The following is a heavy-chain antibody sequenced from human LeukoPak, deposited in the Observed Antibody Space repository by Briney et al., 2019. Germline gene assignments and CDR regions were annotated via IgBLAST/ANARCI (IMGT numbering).Heavy chain of an antibody. Sequence: PGGSLRLSCAASGNYWMHWVRQAPGKGLEWLANIKQDGSEKSYVDSVKGRFTISRDNAKNSLYLQMNSLRVEDTAVYYCARDRRGPDVWGQGTTVTVSS. CDR2: IKQDGSEK. V-gene: IGHV3-7*03. J-gene: IGHJ6*02. CDR1: GNYW. CDR3: ARDRRGPDV.